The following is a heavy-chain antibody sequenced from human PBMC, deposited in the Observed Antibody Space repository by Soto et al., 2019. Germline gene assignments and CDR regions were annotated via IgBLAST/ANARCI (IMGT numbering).Heavy chain of an antibody. V-gene: IGHV3-7*05. CDR1: GLTFSSYW. CDR2: IKEDGSEK. Sequence: PGGSLRLSYAASGLTFSSYWMNWVRQAPGKGLEWVANIKEDGSEKYYVDSVKGRFTISRDNSKNSLYLQMNSLRAEDTALYYCARSLYIRVWSDFDYWGRGTLVTVSS. D-gene: IGHD6-19*01. CDR3: ARSLYIRVWSDFDY. J-gene: IGHJ4*02.